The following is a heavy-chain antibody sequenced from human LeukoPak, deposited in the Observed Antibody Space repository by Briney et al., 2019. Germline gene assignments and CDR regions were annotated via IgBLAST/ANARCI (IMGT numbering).Heavy chain of an antibody. V-gene: IGHV4-59*01. CDR3: ARYGDYLDYYYMDV. Sequence: PAETLSLTCTVSGGSISSYYWSWIRQPPGKGLEWIGYIYYSGSTNYNPSLKSRVTISVDTSKNQFSLKLSSVTAADMAVYYCARYGDYLDYYYMDVWGKGTTVTVSS. J-gene: IGHJ6*03. D-gene: IGHD4-17*01. CDR1: GGSISSYY. CDR2: IYYSGST.